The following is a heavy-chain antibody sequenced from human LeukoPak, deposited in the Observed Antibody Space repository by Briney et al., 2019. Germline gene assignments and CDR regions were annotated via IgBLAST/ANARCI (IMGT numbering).Heavy chain of an antibody. V-gene: IGHV4-34*01. CDR1: GGSFSGYY. J-gene: IGHJ6*03. CDR3: ARGFGGTPRYYYYYMDV. Sequence: SETLSLTCAVYGGSFSGYYWSWIRQPPGKGLEWIGEINHSGSTNYNPSLKSRVTISVDTSKNQFSLKLISVTAADTAVYYCARGFGGTPRYYYYYMDVWGKGTTVTVSS. D-gene: IGHD2-15*01. CDR2: INHSGST.